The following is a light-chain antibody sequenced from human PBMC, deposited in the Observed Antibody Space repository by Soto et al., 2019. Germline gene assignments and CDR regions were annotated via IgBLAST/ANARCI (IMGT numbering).Light chain of an antibody. CDR1: QSVSSSY. V-gene: IGKV3D-20*02. CDR3: QQRRT. Sequence: EIVLTQSPGTLSLSPGERATLSCRASQSVSSSYLAWYQQKPGQAPRLLMYEASNRATGIPARFSGSGSGTDFTLTISSLEPEDFAVYYCQQRRTFGQGTKVDIK. J-gene: IGKJ1*01. CDR2: EAS.